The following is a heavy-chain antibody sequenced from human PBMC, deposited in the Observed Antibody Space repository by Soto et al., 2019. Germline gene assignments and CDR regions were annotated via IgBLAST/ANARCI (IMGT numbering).Heavy chain of an antibody. J-gene: IGHJ3*02. CDR2: VSGSGSST. CDR1: GFTFSNYA. Sequence: EVQLLESGGGLVQPGGSLRLSCAVSGFTFSNYAMSWVRQAPGKGLEWVSAVSGSGSSTYYADSVKGRFTISRNNSKNTRYLQMNILRAEDTAVYYCARRSPSWAFDIWGQGTMVTVSS. CDR3: ARRSPSWAFDI. V-gene: IGHV3-23*01. D-gene: IGHD2-15*01.